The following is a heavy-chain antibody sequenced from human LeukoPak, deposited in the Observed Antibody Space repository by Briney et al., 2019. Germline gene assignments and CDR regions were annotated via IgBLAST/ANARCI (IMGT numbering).Heavy chain of an antibody. D-gene: IGHD3-22*01. CDR3: AKDGWYYDSSGLGAFDV. V-gene: IGHV3-33*06. CDR1: GFTFDHYG. CDR2: IWHDGSSQ. J-gene: IGHJ3*01. Sequence: PGRSLRLSCVASGFTFDHYGMHWVRQAPGKGLEWVAVIWHDGSSQYYADSVKGRFTISRDNSKNTLYLQMDTLRADDTAVYYCAKDGWYYDSSGLGAFDVWGQGTMVTVSS.